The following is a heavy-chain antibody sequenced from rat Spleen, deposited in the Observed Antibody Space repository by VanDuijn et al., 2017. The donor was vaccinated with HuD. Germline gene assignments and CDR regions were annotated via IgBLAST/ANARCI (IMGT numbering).Heavy chain of an antibody. V-gene: IGHV5-29*01. CDR1: GFTFSDYY. J-gene: IGHJ2*01. CDR2: ISYDGSST. CDR3: ARHDYGYNYYFDY. D-gene: IGHD1-9*01. Sequence: EVQLVESDGGLVQPGRSLKLSCAASGFTFSDYYMAWVRQAPTKGLEWVATISYDGSSTYYRDSVKGRFTISRDNAKSTLYLQMDSLRSEDTATYYCARHDYGYNYYFDYWGQGVMVTVSS.